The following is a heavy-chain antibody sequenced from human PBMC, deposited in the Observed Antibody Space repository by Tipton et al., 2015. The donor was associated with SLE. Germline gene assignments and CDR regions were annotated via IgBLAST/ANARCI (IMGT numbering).Heavy chain of an antibody. J-gene: IGHJ4*02. CDR1: GFTFSNYG. D-gene: IGHD6-19*01. Sequence: SGFTFSNYGMHWVRQAPGKGLEWVALIWYDGSNKYCADSVKGRCTISRDNSKNTLYLQMNSLRAEDTAMYYCAREMAVGGGVDYWGQGTLVTVSS. CDR3: AREMAVGGGVDY. V-gene: IGHV3-33*01. CDR2: IWYDGSNK.